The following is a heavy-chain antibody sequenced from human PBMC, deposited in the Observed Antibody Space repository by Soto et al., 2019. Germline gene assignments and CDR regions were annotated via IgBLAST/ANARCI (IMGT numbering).Heavy chain of an antibody. CDR1: GYTFTSYG. V-gene: IGHV1-18*01. Sequence: ASVKVSCKASGYTFTSYGISWVRQAPGQGLEWMGWISAYNGNTNYAQKLQGRVTMTTDTSTSTAYMELRSLRSDDTAVYYCARDEGASSSWYYFDYWGQGTLVTVSS. D-gene: IGHD6-13*01. CDR2: ISAYNGNT. J-gene: IGHJ4*02. CDR3: ARDEGASSSWYYFDY.